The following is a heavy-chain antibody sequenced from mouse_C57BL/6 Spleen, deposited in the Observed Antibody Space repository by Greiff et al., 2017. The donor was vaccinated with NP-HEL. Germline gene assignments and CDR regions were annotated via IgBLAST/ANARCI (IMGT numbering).Heavy chain of an antibody. Sequence: EVQLQQSGPVLVKPGASVKMSCKASGYTFTDYYMNWVKQSHGKSLEWIGVINPYNGGTSYNQKFKGKATLTVDKSSSTAYMVLNSLTSEDSVVYYCAAVYYSNSFAYWGQGTLVTVSA. CDR3: AAVYYSNSFAY. V-gene: IGHV1-19*01. D-gene: IGHD2-5*01. CDR2: INPYNGGT. CDR1: GYTFTDYY. J-gene: IGHJ3*01.